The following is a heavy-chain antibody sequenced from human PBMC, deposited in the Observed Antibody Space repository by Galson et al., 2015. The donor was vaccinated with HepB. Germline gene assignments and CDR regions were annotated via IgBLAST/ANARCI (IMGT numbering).Heavy chain of an antibody. CDR2: ISGSGRST. V-gene: IGHV3-23*01. D-gene: IGHD2-2*01. Sequence: SLRLSCAASGFTFSDYGMSWVRQAPGEGLEWVSTISGSGRSTYYADSVKGRFTISRDNSQNTLYLQMNSLRAEDTAIYSCARGGARYCSSASCYRLYYMDVWGKGTTVTVSS. CDR3: ARGGARYCSSASCYRLYYMDV. CDR1: GFTFSDYG. J-gene: IGHJ6*03.